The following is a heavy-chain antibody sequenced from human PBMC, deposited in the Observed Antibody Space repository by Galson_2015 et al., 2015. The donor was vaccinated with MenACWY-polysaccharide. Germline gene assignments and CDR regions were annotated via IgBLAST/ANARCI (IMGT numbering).Heavy chain of an antibody. CDR2: VYASGST. J-gene: IGHJ6*02. CDR1: GASISTYY. Sequence: ETLTLTYTVSGASISTYYWTWILQPAGKGLEWIGRVYASGSTNSNPSLKSRLTMSVDTSKNHFSLRLNSETAADTAVYYCESVRGGQWPRYSMDVWGQGTTVTVSS. D-gene: IGHD6-19*01. CDR3: ESVRGGQWPRYSMDV. V-gene: IGHV4-4*07.